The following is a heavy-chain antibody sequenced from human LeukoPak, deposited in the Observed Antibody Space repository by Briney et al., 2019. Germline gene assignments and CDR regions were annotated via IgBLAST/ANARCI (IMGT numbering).Heavy chain of an antibody. CDR3: ARVVSGGYGHGVDY. CDR2: ISSSSSYI. CDR1: GFIFSGYS. V-gene: IGHV3-21*01. Sequence: PGGSLRLSCAASGFIFSGYSMNWVRQAPGKGLEWVSFISSSSSYIYYADSVKGRFTISRDNAKNSLHLQMNPLRAEDTAVYYCARVVSGGYGHGVDYWGQGTLVTVS. D-gene: IGHD3-10*01. J-gene: IGHJ4*02.